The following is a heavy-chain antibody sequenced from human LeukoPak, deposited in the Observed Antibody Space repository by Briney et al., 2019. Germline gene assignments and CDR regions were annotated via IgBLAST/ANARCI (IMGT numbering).Heavy chain of an antibody. CDR1: SGSISTSNYY. D-gene: IGHD4-17*01. Sequence: SETLSLTCTVSSGSISTSNYYWGWVRQPPGKALEWIENIFYSGSTYYSPSLKSRVTISLDTSKNQFSLKLSSVTAADTAMYYCARAGYGDSDFDYWGQGTLVTVSS. CDR2: IFYSGST. V-gene: IGHV4-39*07. J-gene: IGHJ4*02. CDR3: ARAGYGDSDFDY.